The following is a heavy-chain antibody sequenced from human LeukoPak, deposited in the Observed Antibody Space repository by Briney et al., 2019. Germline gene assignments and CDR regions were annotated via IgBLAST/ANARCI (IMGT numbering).Heavy chain of an antibody. J-gene: IGHJ6*03. CDR3: ARTSIDSSGWYYYMDV. CDR2: ISTSGSSI. CDR1: GFTFSSYA. D-gene: IGHD6-19*01. V-gene: IGHV3-48*03. Sequence: GGSLRLSCAASGFTFSSYALNWVRQAPGKGLEGFSYISTSGSSIYYADSVKGRFTMSRDNAKNSLFLEMNSLGAEDTAVYYCARTSIDSSGWYYYMDVWGKGTTVTVSS.